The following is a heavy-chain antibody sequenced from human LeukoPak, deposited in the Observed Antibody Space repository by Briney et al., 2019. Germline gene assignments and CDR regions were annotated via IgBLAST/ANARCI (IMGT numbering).Heavy chain of an antibody. CDR2: ISGSGGST. Sequence: GGSPRLSCAASGFTFSSYAMSWVRQAPGKGLEWVSAISGSGGSTYYADSVKGRFTISRDNSKNTLYLQMNSLRAEDTAVYYCAKHSSSIAARPVDYWGQGTLVTVSS. CDR3: AKHSSSIAARPVDY. J-gene: IGHJ4*02. V-gene: IGHV3-23*01. CDR1: GFTFSSYA. D-gene: IGHD6-6*01.